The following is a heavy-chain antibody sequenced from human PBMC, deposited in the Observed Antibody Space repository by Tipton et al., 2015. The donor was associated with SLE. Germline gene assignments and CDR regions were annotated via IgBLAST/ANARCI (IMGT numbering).Heavy chain of an antibody. CDR1: GFTFSNYG. J-gene: IGHJ4*02. V-gene: IGHV4-38-2*01. CDR3: ASXRYDN. Sequence: LRLSCAASGFTFSNYGMSWVRQAPGKGLEWIGSISYTGNTNYNPSFNSRVTISVDTSKSQFSLNLRSVTAADTAVYYCASXRYDNWGQGTLVTXSS. CDR2: ISYTGNT.